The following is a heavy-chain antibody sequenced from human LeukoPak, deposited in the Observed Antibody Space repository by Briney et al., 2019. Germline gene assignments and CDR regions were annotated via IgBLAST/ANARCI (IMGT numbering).Heavy chain of an antibody. Sequence: GGSLRLSCAASGFTFSSYSMNWVRQAPGKGLEWVSSISSSSSYIYYADSVKGRFTISRDNAKNSLYLQMNSLRAEDTAVYYCATFRTLYDSYDYWGQGTLVTVSS. J-gene: IGHJ4*02. CDR2: ISSSSSYI. D-gene: IGHD3-22*01. CDR3: ATFRTLYDSYDY. CDR1: GFTFSSYS. V-gene: IGHV3-21*01.